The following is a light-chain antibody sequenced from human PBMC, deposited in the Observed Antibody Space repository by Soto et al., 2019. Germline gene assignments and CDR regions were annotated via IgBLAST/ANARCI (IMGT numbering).Light chain of an antibody. V-gene: IGKV3-20*01. CDR1: QSVADNY. J-gene: IGKJ1*01. CDR2: AAS. CDR3: QQYGHSPRT. Sequence: EIVLTQSPGTLSLSPGDRATLSCKASQSVADNYLAWYQQKPGQAPRLLIYAASRRAIGIPDTFSGSGSGTDFTLTISRLAPEDFATYYCQQYGHSPRTFGQGTKVDIK.